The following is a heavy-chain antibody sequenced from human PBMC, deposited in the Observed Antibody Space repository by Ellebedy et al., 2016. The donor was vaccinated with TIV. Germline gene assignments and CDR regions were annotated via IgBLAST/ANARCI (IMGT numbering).Heavy chain of an antibody. Sequence: ASVKVSCKASGYAFGSYGISWVRQAPGHGLEWMGWVNPDSGSTNFAQRFQGRVTMTRDTSVNTAYMELSRLESDDTAAYYCARVRRGSSGMDVWGQGTTVTVSS. J-gene: IGHJ6*02. CDR3: ARVRRGSSGMDV. CDR1: GYAFGSYG. CDR2: VNPDSGST. V-gene: IGHV1-2*02. D-gene: IGHD6-13*01.